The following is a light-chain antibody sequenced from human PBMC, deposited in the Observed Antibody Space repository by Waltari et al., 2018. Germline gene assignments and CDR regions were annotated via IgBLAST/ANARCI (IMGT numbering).Light chain of an antibody. J-gene: IGKJ1*01. CDR3: MQASHWHLT. CDR1: QSLEQMYGNTY. CDR2: KVA. Sequence: QSLEQMYGNTYLNWFRQRPGESPRSLIYKVARQDAWAPDCFCGSASGSDFPLNINRVEAEDVGVYYCMQASHWHLTFGQGTEVEIK. V-gene: IGKV2-30*02.